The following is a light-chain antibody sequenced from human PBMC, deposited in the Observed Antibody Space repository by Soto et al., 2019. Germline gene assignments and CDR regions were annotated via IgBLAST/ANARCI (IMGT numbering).Light chain of an antibody. J-gene: IGKJ1*01. V-gene: IGKV3-20*01. CDR1: QSLSTTD. CDR2: GAS. CDR3: QQYATSQTWT. Sequence: EIVLTQSPGTLSLSPGERATLSCRASQSLSTTDLAWFQHKPGQAPRLLIYGASTRATAIPDRFSGSGSGTDFTLTISRLEPEDFAVYYCQQYATSQTWTFGQGTKVEVK.